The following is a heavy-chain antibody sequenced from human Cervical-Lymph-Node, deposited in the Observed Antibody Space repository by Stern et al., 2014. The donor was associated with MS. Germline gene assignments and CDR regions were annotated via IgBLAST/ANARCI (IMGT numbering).Heavy chain of an antibody. J-gene: IGHJ6*02. Sequence: QVQLQESGPGLVKPSETLSLTCTVSGGSISTYYWSWIRQPPGKGLEWIGFIYYSGSTNYNPSLKSRATISVDTSKNQFSLKLSSVTAADTAVYFCARVGALGVPYYYYEMDVWGQGTTVTVSS. CDR1: GGSISTYY. V-gene: IGHV4-59*01. CDR2: IYYSGST. CDR3: ARVGALGVPYYYYEMDV. D-gene: IGHD3-16*01.